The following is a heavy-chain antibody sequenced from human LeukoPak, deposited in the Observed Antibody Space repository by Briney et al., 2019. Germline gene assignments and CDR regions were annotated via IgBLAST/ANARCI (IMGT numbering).Heavy chain of an antibody. V-gene: IGHV1-2*04. Sequence: ASVKVSCKASGYTFTGYYMHWVRQAPGQGLEWMGWINPNSGGTNYAQKFQGWVTMTRDTSISTAYMELSRVRSDDTAVYYCARDGIAAAPFYGMDVWGQGTTVTVSS. J-gene: IGHJ6*02. CDR3: ARDGIAAAPFYGMDV. CDR2: INPNSGGT. CDR1: GYTFTGYY. D-gene: IGHD6-13*01.